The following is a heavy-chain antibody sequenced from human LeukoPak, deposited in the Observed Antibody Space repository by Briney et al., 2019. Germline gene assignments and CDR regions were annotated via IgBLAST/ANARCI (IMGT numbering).Heavy chain of an antibody. V-gene: IGHV4-59*01. CDR1: GGSISSYY. CDR2: IYYSGST. Sequence: SETLSLTCTVSGGSISSYYWSWIRQPPGKGLEWIGYIYYSGSTNYNPSLKSRVTISVDTSKNQFSLKLSSVTAADTAVYYCARGGSEGYCSSTSCPNWFDPWGQGTLVTVSS. D-gene: IGHD2-2*01. J-gene: IGHJ5*02. CDR3: ARGGSEGYCSSTSCPNWFDP.